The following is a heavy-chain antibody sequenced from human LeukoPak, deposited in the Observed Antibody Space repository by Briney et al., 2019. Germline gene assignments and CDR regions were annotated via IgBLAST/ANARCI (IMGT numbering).Heavy chain of an antibody. CDR2: IYPGDSDR. CDR3: ARRQGCSSTSCPPDS. V-gene: IGHV5-51*01. CDR1: GFTFSNYW. J-gene: IGHJ4*02. Sequence: GESLKISCRGSGFTFSNYWIGWVRQMPGKGLEWMAIIYPGDSDRRYSPSFQGQVTISADRSIRTAYLQWSSLKASDTAMYYCARRQGCSSTSCPPDSWGPGTLVTVSS. D-gene: IGHD2-2*01.